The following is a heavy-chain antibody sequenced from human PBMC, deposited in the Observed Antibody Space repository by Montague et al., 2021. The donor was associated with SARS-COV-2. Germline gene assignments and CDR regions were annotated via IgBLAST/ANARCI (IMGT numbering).Heavy chain of an antibody. Sequence: SETLSLTCTVSGGSISSYYWSWIRQPPGKGLEWIGYIYYSGSTNYNPSLKSRVTISVDTSKNQFSLKLSSVTAADTAVYYCAREITMVRGVMSTNWFDPWGQGTLVTVSS. CDR1: GGSISSYY. V-gene: IGHV4-59*01. CDR3: AREITMVRGVMSTNWFDP. D-gene: IGHD3-10*01. J-gene: IGHJ5*02. CDR2: IYYSGST.